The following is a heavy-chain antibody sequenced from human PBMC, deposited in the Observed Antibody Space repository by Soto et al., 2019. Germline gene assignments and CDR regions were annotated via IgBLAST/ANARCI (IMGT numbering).Heavy chain of an antibody. Sequence: GASVKVSCKASGGTFSSYAISWVRQAPGQGLEWMGGIIPIFGTANYAQKFQGRVTITADKSTSTAYMELSSLRSEDTAVYYCARGGAIFGFSYYYYRMDVWGQGTTVTVSS. V-gene: IGHV1-69*06. D-gene: IGHD3-3*01. CDR2: IIPIFGTA. CDR1: GGTFSSYA. J-gene: IGHJ6*02. CDR3: ARGGAIFGFSYYYYRMDV.